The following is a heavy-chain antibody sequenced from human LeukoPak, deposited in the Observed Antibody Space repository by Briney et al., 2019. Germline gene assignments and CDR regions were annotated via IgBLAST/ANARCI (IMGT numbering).Heavy chain of an antibody. Sequence: GASVKVSCKASGYTFTGYYMHWVRQAPGQGLEWMGWINPNSGGTNYAQKFQGRVTMTRDTSISTAYMELSRLRSDDTAVYYCARGCGSGWYEVPDQTDYWGQGTLVTVSS. CDR3: ARGCGSGWYEVPDQTDY. CDR1: GYTFTGYY. CDR2: INPNSGGT. D-gene: IGHD6-19*01. V-gene: IGHV1-2*02. J-gene: IGHJ4*02.